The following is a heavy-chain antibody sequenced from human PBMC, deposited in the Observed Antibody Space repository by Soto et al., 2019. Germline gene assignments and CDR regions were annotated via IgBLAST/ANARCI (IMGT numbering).Heavy chain of an antibody. CDR3: ARVGAYFGEFDYFDY. CDR1: GFNFNSYT. V-gene: IGHV3-21*06. Sequence: EVHLMESGGGLVKPGGSLRLSCAASGFNFNSYTINWVRQAPGKGLEWVSSISRFSDRTYYADSVKGRFAIFRANAENSVYLQVNSLRAEDTAVYYCARVGAYFGEFDYFDYWGQGTPVTVSS. J-gene: IGHJ4*02. D-gene: IGHD3-10*01. CDR2: ISRFSDRT.